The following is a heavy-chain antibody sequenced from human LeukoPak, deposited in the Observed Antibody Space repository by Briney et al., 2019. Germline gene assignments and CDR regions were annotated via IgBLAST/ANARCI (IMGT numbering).Heavy chain of an antibody. CDR3: ARAYSYGPGYYFDY. CDR2: IYDSGST. CDR1: GGSISSSSYY. D-gene: IGHD5-18*01. V-gene: IGHV4-39*01. J-gene: IGHJ4*02. Sequence: SETLSLTCTVSGGSISSSSYYWGWIRQPPGKGLEWIGSIYDSGSTYYNPSLKSRVTISVDTSKNQFSLKLSSVTAADTAVYYCARAYSYGPGYYFDYWGQGTLVTVSS.